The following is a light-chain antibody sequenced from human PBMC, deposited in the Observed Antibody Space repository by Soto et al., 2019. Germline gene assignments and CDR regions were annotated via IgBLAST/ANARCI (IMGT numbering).Light chain of an antibody. V-gene: IGKV1-5*01. CDR1: QSISSW. CDR2: DAS. CDR3: QLRET. J-gene: IGKJ1*01. Sequence: DIQMTQSPSTLSASVGDRVTITCRASQSISSWLAWYKQKPGKAPKLLIYDASSLESGVPSRFSGSGSGTEFTLTISGLQPDDFATYYCQLRETFGQGTKVEIK.